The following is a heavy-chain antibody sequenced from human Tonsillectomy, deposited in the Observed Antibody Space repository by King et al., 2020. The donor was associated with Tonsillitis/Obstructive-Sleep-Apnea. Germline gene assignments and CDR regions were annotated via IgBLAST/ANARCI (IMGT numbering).Heavy chain of an antibody. CDR2: IYYSGST. D-gene: IGHD2-2*01. Sequence: VQLQESGPGLVKPSETLSLTCTVSGGSVSSGGYYWSWIRQPPRKGLEWIGYIYYSGSTDYNPSLKSRVTISVHTSKNQFSLRLSSVTAAATAVYYCARDQTNCSTTACSDYFDYWGQGTLVTVSS. CDR3: ARDQTNCSTTACSDYFDY. J-gene: IGHJ4*02. V-gene: IGHV4-61*08. CDR1: GGSVSSGGYY.